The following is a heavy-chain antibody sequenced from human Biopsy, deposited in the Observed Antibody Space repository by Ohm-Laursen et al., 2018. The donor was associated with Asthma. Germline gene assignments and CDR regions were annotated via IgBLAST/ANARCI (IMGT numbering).Heavy chain of an antibody. CDR2: IKHDGSEK. Sequence: SLRLSCSATGFTFGDYWMSWDRQVTGKGLERVANIKHDGSEKSHVDSLKGRFTISRDNAKNSLYLQMNSLRAEDTAVYYCARTFHFWSPYHAEHYQLWGQGTLVTVSS. CDR3: ARTFHFWSPYHAEHYQL. CDR1: GFTFGDYW. V-gene: IGHV3-7*01. D-gene: IGHD3-3*02. J-gene: IGHJ1*01.